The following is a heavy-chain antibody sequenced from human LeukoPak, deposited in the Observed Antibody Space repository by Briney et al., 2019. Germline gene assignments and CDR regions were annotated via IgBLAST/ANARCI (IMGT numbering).Heavy chain of an antibody. CDR3: ARTRPPYYYYGMDV. CDR1: GYTFTSYG. Sequence: ASVKVSCKASGYTFTSYGISWVRQAPGQGLEWMGWISAYNGNTNYAQKLQGRVTMTTDTSTSTAYMELRSLRSDDTAVYYCARTRPPYYYYGMDVSGQGTTVPVSS. V-gene: IGHV1-18*01. D-gene: IGHD6-6*01. J-gene: IGHJ6*02. CDR2: ISAYNGNT.